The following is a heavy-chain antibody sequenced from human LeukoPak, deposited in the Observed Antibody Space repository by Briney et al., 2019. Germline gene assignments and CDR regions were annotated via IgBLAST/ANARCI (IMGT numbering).Heavy chain of an antibody. Sequence: GESLKISCKGTGYSFTSYWIGWVRQMPGKGLEWMGIIYPGDSGTRYSPSFQGQVTISADKSISTAYLQWSSLKASDTAMYYCARRPHYSSSWKGSFDYWGQGTLVTVSS. V-gene: IGHV5-51*01. D-gene: IGHD6-13*01. CDR3: ARRPHYSSSWKGSFDY. CDR1: GYSFTSYW. J-gene: IGHJ4*02. CDR2: IYPGDSGT.